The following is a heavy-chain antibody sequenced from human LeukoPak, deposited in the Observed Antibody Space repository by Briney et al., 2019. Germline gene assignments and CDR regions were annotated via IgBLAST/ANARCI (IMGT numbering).Heavy chain of an antibody. D-gene: IGHD2-8*01. J-gene: IGHJ5*02. CDR2: ITFSGGT. CDR1: GGSISRSN. V-gene: IGHV4-59*01. CDR3: ARDSVYATNWYDP. Sequence: SETLSLTCTVSGGSISRSNWNWIRQAPGKGLEWIGYITFSGGTNYNPSLGSRVTISLDMSKNQFSLKLTSVTAADTAIYYCARDSVYATNWYDPWGQGTLVTVSS.